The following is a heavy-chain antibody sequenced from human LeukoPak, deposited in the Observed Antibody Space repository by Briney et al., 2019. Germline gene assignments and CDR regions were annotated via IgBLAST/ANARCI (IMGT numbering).Heavy chain of an antibody. J-gene: IGHJ4*02. Sequence: GGSLRLSCAASGFTFSSYSMNWVRQAPGKGLEWVSSISSGSSYIYYADSVKGRFTISRDYARNSLYLQLNSLRAEDTAVYYCARLSEMFRGPQVIYYFDYWGQGTLVTVSS. V-gene: IGHV3-21*01. CDR1: GFTFSSYS. D-gene: IGHD3-10*01. CDR2: ISSGSSYI. CDR3: ARLSEMFRGPQVIYYFDY.